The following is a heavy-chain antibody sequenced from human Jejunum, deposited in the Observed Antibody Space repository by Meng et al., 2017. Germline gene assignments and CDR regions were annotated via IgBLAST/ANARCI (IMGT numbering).Heavy chain of an antibody. Sequence: QVQLQESGPGLVQPSGTLSLTCDVSGGSITTNHWWSWVRQPPGKGLEWIGEIYFTGTTNYNPSLKSRVTMSVDQSKNQVSLKLTSVSAADTAVYFCARGINFYDAAAYSFENYFDHWSQGALVTVS. CDR1: GGSITTNHW. D-gene: IGHD2/OR15-2a*01. CDR3: ARGINFYDAAAYSFENYFDH. J-gene: IGHJ4*02. V-gene: IGHV4-4*02. CDR2: IYFTGTT.